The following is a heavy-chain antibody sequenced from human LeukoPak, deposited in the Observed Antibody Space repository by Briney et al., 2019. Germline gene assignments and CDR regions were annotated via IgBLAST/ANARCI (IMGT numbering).Heavy chain of an antibody. D-gene: IGHD1-14*01. CDR3: AKGSGINHYHWIDP. CDR1: GFTFSSYA. CDR2: ISGSGGST. Sequence: PGGSLRLSWAASGFTFSSYAMSWVRQAPGKGLEWVSAISGSGGSTDYADSVKGRFTISRDNSKNTLYLQMDSLRAEDTALYYCAKGSGINHYHWIDPWGQGTLVTVSS. V-gene: IGHV3-23*01. J-gene: IGHJ5*02.